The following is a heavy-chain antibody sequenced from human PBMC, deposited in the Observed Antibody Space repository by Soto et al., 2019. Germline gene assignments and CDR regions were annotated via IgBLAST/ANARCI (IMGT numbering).Heavy chain of an antibody. J-gene: IGHJ6*02. D-gene: IGHD3-10*01. CDR1: GFTFSNFA. CDR2: INGGGDRE. V-gene: IGHV3-23*01. CDR3: AKGGASRGHYDGVDV. Sequence: IQLLESGGYLVRRGGSLRLTCAGSGFTFSNFAMTWVRQAPGKGLEWVSSINGGGDREYYADFAKGRFTLSRDNYKNTVNLQMKRLRAEDTGLYYCAKGGASRGHYDGVDVWGQGTMVAVAS.